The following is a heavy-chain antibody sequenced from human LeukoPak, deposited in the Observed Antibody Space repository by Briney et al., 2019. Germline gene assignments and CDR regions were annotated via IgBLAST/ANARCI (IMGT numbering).Heavy chain of an antibody. CDR1: DYPISSGYY. CDR3: ARHRGYSYYFDY. CDR2: ILQSGST. V-gene: IGHV4-38-2*02. J-gene: IGHJ4*02. Sequence: PSETLSLTCTVSDYPISSGYYWGWIRQPPGKGLEWIGIILQSGSTYYNPSLKSRVTISVDTSKNQFSLKLSSVTAADTAVYYCARHRGYSYYFDYWGQGTLVTVSS. D-gene: IGHD3-22*01.